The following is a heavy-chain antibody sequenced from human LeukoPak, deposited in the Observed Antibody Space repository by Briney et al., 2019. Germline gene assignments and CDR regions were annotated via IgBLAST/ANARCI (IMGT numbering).Heavy chain of an antibody. CDR3: ATRSPLVVVPAASSGLLFDY. J-gene: IGHJ4*02. CDR1: GFTFSSYA. D-gene: IGHD2-2*01. Sequence: GGSLRLSCAASGFTFSSYAMSWVRQAPGKGLEWVSAISGSGGSTYYADSVKGRFTISRDNSKNTLYLQMNSLRAEDTAVYYCATRSPLVVVPAASSGLLFDYWGQGTLVTVSS. V-gene: IGHV3-23*01. CDR2: ISGSGGST.